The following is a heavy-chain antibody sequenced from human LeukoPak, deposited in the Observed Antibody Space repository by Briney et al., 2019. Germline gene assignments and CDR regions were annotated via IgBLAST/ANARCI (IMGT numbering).Heavy chain of an antibody. CDR3: ASVVPAAKWYGMDV. V-gene: IGHV3-53*01. CDR2: IYSGGST. J-gene: IGHJ6*04. CDR1: GFTVSSNY. Sequence: GGSLRLSCAASGFTVSSNYMSWVRQAPGKGLEWVSVIYSGGSTYYADSVKGRFTISRDNSKNTLYPQMNSLRAEDTAVYYCASVVPAAKWYGMDVWGKGTTVTVSS. D-gene: IGHD2-2*01.